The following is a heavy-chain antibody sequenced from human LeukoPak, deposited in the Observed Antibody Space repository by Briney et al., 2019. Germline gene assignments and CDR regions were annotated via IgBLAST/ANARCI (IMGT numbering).Heavy chain of an antibody. CDR2: ISSSSSYI. J-gene: IGHJ4*02. CDR1: GFTFSSYS. D-gene: IGHD3-10*02. CDR3: AKHLHNSPNHSNTMFDY. V-gene: IGHV3-21*01. Sequence: GGSLRLSCAASGFTFSSYSMNWVRQAPGKGLEWVSSISSSSSYIYYADSVKGRFTISRDNSKNTLYLQMNGLRAEDTAVYYCAKHLHNSPNHSNTMFDYWGQGTLVTVSS.